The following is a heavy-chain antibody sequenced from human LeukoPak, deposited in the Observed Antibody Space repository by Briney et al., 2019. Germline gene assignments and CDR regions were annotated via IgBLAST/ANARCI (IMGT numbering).Heavy chain of an antibody. CDR1: GFTFSSYE. CDR3: ARDRYYGAGTYDY. V-gene: IGHV3-48*03. Sequence: GGSLRLSCAASGFTFSSYEMNWVRQAPGKGLEWVSYISSSGSTIYYADSVKGRFTISRDNAKNSLYLQMNSLRAEDTAVYYCARDRYYGAGTYDYWGQGTLVTVSS. J-gene: IGHJ4*02. D-gene: IGHD3-10*01. CDR2: ISSSGSTI.